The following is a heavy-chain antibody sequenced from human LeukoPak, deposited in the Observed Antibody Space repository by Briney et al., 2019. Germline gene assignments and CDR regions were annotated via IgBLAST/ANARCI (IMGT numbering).Heavy chain of an antibody. CDR3: ARATRAPEYIVVVPAAAPREIDY. D-gene: IGHD2-2*01. CDR1: GYTFTSYG. J-gene: IGHJ4*02. V-gene: IGHV1-18*01. Sequence: ASVKVSCKASGYTFTSYGISWVRQAPGQGLEWMGWISAYNGNTNYAQKLQGRVTMTTDTSTSTAYMELRSLRSDDTAVYYCARATRAPEYIVVVPAAAPREIDYWGQGTLVTVSS. CDR2: ISAYNGNT.